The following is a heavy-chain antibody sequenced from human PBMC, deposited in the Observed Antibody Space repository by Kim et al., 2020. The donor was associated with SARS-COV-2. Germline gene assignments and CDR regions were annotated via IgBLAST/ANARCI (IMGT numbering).Heavy chain of an antibody. V-gene: IGHV3-23*01. J-gene: IGHJ4*02. CDR3: AKDLVGYLAGPIVVVPAANDY. D-gene: IGHD2-2*01. Sequence: GGSLRLSCAASGFTFSSYAMSWVRQAPGKGLEWVSAISGSGGSTYYADSVKGRFTISRDNSKNTLYLQMNSLRAEDTAVYYCAKDLVGYLAGPIVVVPAANDYWGQGTLVTVSS. CDR1: GFTFSSYA. CDR2: ISGSGGST.